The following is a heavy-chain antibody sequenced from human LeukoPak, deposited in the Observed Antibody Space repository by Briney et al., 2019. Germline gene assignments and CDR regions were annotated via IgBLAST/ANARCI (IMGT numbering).Heavy chain of an antibody. CDR2: ISGSGGST. J-gene: IGHJ4*02. CDR1: GFTFSTYS. CDR3: AKDSYSGSLDY. D-gene: IGHD1-26*01. V-gene: IGHV3-23*01. Sequence: GGSLRLSCAASGFTFSTYSMNWVRQAPGKGLEWVSAISGSGGSTYCADSVKGRFTISRDNSKNTLYLQMNSLRAEDTAVYYCAKDSYSGSLDYWGQGTLVTVSS.